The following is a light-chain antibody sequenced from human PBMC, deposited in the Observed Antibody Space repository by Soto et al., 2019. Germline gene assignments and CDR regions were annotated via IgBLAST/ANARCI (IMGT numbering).Light chain of an antibody. CDR2: GAS. CDR1: QSLSSSY. Sequence: EIVLTQSPGTLSLSPGERATLSCRASQSLSSSYLTWYQQKPGQAPRLLIYGASSRATGIPDRFSGSGSGTDFTLTISRLEPEDFAVYYCQQYGSSSYTFCQGTKLEIK. J-gene: IGKJ2*01. V-gene: IGKV3-20*01. CDR3: QQYGSSSYT.